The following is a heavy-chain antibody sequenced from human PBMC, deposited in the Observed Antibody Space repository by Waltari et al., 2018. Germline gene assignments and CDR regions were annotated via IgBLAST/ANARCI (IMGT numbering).Heavy chain of an antibody. CDR3: ARGGVRERIGYYYMDV. D-gene: IGHD3-10*01. V-gene: IGHV4-59*01. J-gene: IGHJ6*03. CDR1: GGSISSYY. CDR2: IYYSGST. Sequence: QVQLQESGPGLVKPSETLSLTCTVSGGSISSYYWSWIRQPPGKGLEWIGYIYYSGSTNYNPSLKSRVTISVDTSKNQFSLKLSSVTAADTAVYYCARGGVRERIGYYYMDVWGKGTTVTVSS.